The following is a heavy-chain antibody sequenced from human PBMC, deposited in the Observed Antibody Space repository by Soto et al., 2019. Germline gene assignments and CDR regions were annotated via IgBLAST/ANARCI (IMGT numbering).Heavy chain of an antibody. CDR3: AKDSPVLRYFDWVELDY. V-gene: IGHV3-23*01. CDR2: ISGSGGST. J-gene: IGHJ4*02. Sequence: PGGSLRLSCEASGFTFSSYAMSWVRQAPGRGLEWVSAISGSGGSTYYADSVKGRFTISRDNSKNTLYLQMNSLRAEDTAVYYCAKDSPVLRYFDWVELDYWGQGTLVTVSS. D-gene: IGHD3-9*01. CDR1: GFTFSSYA.